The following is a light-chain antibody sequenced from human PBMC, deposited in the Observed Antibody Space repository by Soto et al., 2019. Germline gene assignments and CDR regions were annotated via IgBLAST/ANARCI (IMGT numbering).Light chain of an antibody. V-gene: IGKV1-5*01. J-gene: IGKJ1*01. CDR1: QNINNW. CDR2: DAS. Sequence: GDRVTITCRASQNINNWVAWYQQKPGKAPKFLIYDASTLQRGVPSRFSGSGFGTEFSLTISSLQPDDFGSYYCQHTRTFGQGTKVEI. CDR3: QHTRT.